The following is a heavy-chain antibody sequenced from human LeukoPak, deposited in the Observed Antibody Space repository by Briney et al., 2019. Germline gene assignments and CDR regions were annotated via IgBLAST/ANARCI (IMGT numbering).Heavy chain of an antibody. D-gene: IGHD5-12*01. CDR3: ATFGKSGFLGY. CDR1: VGSFSGYY. Sequence: PSETLSLTCAVYVGSFSGYYWSWLRQPPGKGLEWIGEINHSGSTNYNPSLKSRVTISVDTSKNQFSLKLSSVTAADTAVYYCATFGKSGFLGYWGQGTLVTVSS. V-gene: IGHV4-34*01. CDR2: INHSGST. J-gene: IGHJ4*02.